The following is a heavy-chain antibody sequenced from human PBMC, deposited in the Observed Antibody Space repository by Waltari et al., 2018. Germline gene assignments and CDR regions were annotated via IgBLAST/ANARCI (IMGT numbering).Heavy chain of an antibody. Sequence: QLQLQESGPGLVKPSATLSLTCTVSGGSISSSSYYWGWIRQPPGKGLEWIGSIYYSGSTYYNPSLKSRVTISVDTSKNQFSLKLSSVTAADTAVYYCARQTVFWSGYCDYWGQGTLVTVSS. V-gene: IGHV4-39*01. CDR3: ARQTVFWSGYCDY. CDR2: IYYSGST. J-gene: IGHJ4*02. D-gene: IGHD3-3*01. CDR1: GGSISSSSYY.